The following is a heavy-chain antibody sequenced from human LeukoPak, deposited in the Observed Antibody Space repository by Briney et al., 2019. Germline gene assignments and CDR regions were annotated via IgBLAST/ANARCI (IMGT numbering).Heavy chain of an antibody. CDR3: SKGSHGIKMGGVGFDY. CDR1: GFSFSSYA. Sequence: GRSLRLSCAASGFSFSSYAMIWVREAPGPGLDWDSAVSGGDGSTYCEDSAKGRFTLTRDNSKKPLYLQTDRLKAEGTAGYYWSKGSHGIKMGGVGFDYWGQGTLVTVSS. D-gene: IGHD3-16*01. V-gene: IGHV3-23*01. CDR2: VSGGDGST. J-gene: IGHJ4*02.